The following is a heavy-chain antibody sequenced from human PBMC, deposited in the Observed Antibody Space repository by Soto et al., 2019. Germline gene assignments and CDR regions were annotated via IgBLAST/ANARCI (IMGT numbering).Heavy chain of an antibody. Sequence: QVQLVQSGAEVKKPGASVKVSCRASGYTFTSYVISWVRQAPGQGLEWMGWISAYNGNTNFAQKLQGRVTMTTDTSTSLADMKVRSLRSEDTAVSYCAGVVAPVAGPYGRDVWGQGTTVTVSS. J-gene: IGHJ6*02. CDR3: AGVVAPVAGPYGRDV. CDR2: ISAYNGNT. V-gene: IGHV1-18*01. D-gene: IGHD5-12*01. CDR1: GYTFTSYV.